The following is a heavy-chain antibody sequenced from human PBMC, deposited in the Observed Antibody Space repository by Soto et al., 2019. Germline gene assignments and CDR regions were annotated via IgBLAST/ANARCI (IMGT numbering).Heavy chain of an antibody. D-gene: IGHD3-22*01. CDR3: ARGDYYDTSGPFSDAFDI. V-gene: IGHV3-7*04. Sequence: GGSLRLSCAASGFTFTNYWMSWVRQAPGKGLEWVANIKPDGSENFYVDSLKGRFTMSRDNAKNSLYLQMNGLRADDTAVYYCARGDYYDTSGPFSDAFDIWGQGTMVTVSS. CDR1: GFTFTNYW. J-gene: IGHJ3*02. CDR2: IKPDGSEN.